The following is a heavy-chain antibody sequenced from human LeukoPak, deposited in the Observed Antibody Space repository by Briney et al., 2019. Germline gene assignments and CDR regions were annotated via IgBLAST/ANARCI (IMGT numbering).Heavy chain of an antibody. V-gene: IGHV3-30*02. J-gene: IGHJ4*02. CDR2: IRYDGSNK. D-gene: IGHD2-15*01. Sequence: GGSLRLSCAASGFTFSSYGMHWVRQAPGKGLEWVAFIRYDGSNKYYADSVKGRFTISRDNSKNTLYLQMNSLRAEDTAVYYCARDYCSGGSCYGTIFDYWGQGTLVTVSS. CDR3: ARDYCSGGSCYGTIFDY. CDR1: GFTFSSYG.